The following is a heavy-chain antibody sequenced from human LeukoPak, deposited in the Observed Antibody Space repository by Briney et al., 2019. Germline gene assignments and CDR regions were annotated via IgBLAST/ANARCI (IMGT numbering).Heavy chain of an antibody. CDR2: IYYSGAT. Sequence: SETLSLTCTVSGGSMSSYYWSWIRRPPGKGLQWIGSIYYSGATYYSPSLWSRVTISEDTSKNQFSLKLSSVTAADTAVYYCARQGDGGYTYGNFDSWGQGTLVTVSS. D-gene: IGHD5-18*01. CDR3: ARQGDGGYTYGNFDS. CDR1: GGSMSSYY. V-gene: IGHV4-59*05. J-gene: IGHJ4*02.